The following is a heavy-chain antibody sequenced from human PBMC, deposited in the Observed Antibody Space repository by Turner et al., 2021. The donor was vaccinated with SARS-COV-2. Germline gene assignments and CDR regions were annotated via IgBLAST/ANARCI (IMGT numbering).Heavy chain of an antibody. V-gene: IGHV1-69*01. Sequence: QVQLVQSGAEVKKPGSSVKVSCKASGGTLSTYAITWVRQAPGQGLEWMGGIIPIFGTANYAQKCQGRVTITADESTSTAYMELSSLRSEDTAVYYCARSTAYDSSGSTFDYWGQGTLVSVSS. CDR1: GGTLSTYA. D-gene: IGHD3-22*01. CDR2: IIPIFGTA. CDR3: ARSTAYDSSGSTFDY. J-gene: IGHJ4*02.